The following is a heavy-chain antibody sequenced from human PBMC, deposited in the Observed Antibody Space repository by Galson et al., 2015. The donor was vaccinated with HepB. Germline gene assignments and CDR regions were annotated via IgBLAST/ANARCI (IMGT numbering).Heavy chain of an antibody. Sequence: SVKVSCKASGYTFTSYYMQGGRQAPVQGLEWMGIINPSGGSTSYAQKFQGRVTMTSDTSTRTVYMELSSLRSEDTAVYYCAIETAGYYYGSGSYYNDAVFVYWGQGTLVTVSS. CDR2: INPSGGST. J-gene: IGHJ4*02. V-gene: IGHV1-46*03. CDR3: AIETAGYYYGSGSYYNDAVFVY. CDR1: GYTFTSYY. D-gene: IGHD3-10*01.